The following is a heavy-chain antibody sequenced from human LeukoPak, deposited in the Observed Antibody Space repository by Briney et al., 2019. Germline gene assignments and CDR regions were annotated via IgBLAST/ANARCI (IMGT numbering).Heavy chain of an antibody. Sequence: GGYLRLSCAAPGFTFSSYGTHWVRQAPGKGLEWVAVISYDGSNKYYADSVKGRFTISRDNSKNTLYLQMNSLRAEDTAVYYCAKDASGYPNYFDYWGQGALVTVSS. CDR3: AKDASGYPNYFDY. CDR2: ISYDGSNK. D-gene: IGHD3-3*01. CDR1: GFTFSSYG. J-gene: IGHJ4*02. V-gene: IGHV3-30*18.